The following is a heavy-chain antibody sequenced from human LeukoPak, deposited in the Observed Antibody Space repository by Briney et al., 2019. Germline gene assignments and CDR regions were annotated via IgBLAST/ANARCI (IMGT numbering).Heavy chain of an antibody. CDR3: ARGGSSHNWFDP. Sequence: SETLSLTCTVSGGSVSSGSYYWSWIRQPPGKGLEWIGYIYYSGSTNYNPSLKSRVTISVDTSKNQFSLKLSSVTAADTAVYYCARGGSSHNWFDPWGQGTLVTVSS. CDR1: GGSVSSGSYY. J-gene: IGHJ5*02. CDR2: IYYSGST. V-gene: IGHV4-61*01. D-gene: IGHD3-10*01.